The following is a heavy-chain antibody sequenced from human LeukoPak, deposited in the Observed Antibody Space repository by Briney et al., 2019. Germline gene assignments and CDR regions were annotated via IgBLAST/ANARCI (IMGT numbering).Heavy chain of an antibody. D-gene: IGHD5-24*01. CDR3: AKEGRSLQTY. V-gene: IGHV3-7*03. J-gene: IGHJ4*02. Sequence: GGSLRLSCAASGFMFSSNWMSWVRLAPGKGLEWVANIKEDGTETYYVDSVKGRFTISRDNSKNSLYLQMNSLRVEDTAVYYCAKEGRSLQTYWGQGTLVTVSS. CDR1: GFMFSSNW. CDR2: IKEDGTET.